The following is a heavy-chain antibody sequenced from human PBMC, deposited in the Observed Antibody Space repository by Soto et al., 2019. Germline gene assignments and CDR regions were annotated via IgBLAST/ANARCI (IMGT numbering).Heavy chain of an antibody. Sequence: SQTLSLTCVVSSGSISSTNWWSWVRQSPGKGLEWIGEISHTGSTNYNPSLKSRVSISVDKAKNELSLKLSSVTAADTAVYYCVRDRTTDYNYYMDVWGKGTTVTVSS. CDR3: VRDRTTDYNYYMDV. CDR1: SGSISSTNW. V-gene: IGHV4-4*02. J-gene: IGHJ6*03. CDR2: ISHTGST.